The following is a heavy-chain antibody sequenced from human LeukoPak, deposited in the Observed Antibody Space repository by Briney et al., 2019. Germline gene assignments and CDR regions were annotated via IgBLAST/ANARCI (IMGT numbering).Heavy chain of an antibody. V-gene: IGHV1-69*04. Sequence: SVKVSCKASGGTFSSYAISWVRQAPGQGLEWMGRIIPILGIANYAQKFQGRVTITADKSTSTAYMELSSLRSEDTAVYYCARDSPPITGTTPVDPWGQGTLVTVSS. D-gene: IGHD1-7*01. J-gene: IGHJ5*02. CDR3: ARDSPPITGTTPVDP. CDR1: GGTFSSYA. CDR2: IIPILGIA.